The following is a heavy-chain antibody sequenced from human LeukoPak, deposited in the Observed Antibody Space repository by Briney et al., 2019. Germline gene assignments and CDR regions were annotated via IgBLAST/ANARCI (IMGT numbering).Heavy chain of an antibody. V-gene: IGHV1-18*01. Sequence: GASVTVSCKPSGYTFTIYGISWVRQAPGQGLEWLGWISAYNGNTNYAQKLQGRVTMTTDTSTSTAYMELRNLRSDDTAVYYCGYGGNSVDYWGQGTLVTVSS. J-gene: IGHJ4*02. CDR2: ISAYNGNT. CDR3: GYGGNSVDY. CDR1: GYTFTIYG. D-gene: IGHD4-23*01.